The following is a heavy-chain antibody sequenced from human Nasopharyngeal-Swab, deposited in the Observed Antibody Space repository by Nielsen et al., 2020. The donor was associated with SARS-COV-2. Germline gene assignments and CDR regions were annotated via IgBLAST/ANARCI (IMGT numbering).Heavy chain of an antibody. J-gene: IGHJ4*02. D-gene: IGHD6-6*01. V-gene: IGHV4-39*01. CDR2: IYYSGST. Sequence: SETLSLTCTVSGGSISSSSYYWGWIRQPPGKGLEWIGSIYYSGSTYYNPSLKSRATISVDTSKNQFSLKLSSVTAADTAVYYCARRGEGGSSSCYFDYWGQGTLVTVSS. CDR3: ARRGEGGSSSCYFDY. CDR1: GGSISSSSYY.